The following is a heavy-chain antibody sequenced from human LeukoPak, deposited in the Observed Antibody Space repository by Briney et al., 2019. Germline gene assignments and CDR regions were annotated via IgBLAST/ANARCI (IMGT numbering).Heavy chain of an antibody. D-gene: IGHD3-16*02. J-gene: IGHJ4*02. Sequence: SETLSLTCTVSGGSISSYYWSWIRQPPGKGLEWIGYIYYSGSTNYNPSLKSRVTISVDTSKNQFSLKLSPVTAADTAVYYCARGVMITFGGVIARGRPYYFDYWGQGTLVTVSS. CDR3: ARGVMITFGGVIARGRPYYFDY. CDR2: IYYSGST. V-gene: IGHV4-59*01. CDR1: GGSISSYY.